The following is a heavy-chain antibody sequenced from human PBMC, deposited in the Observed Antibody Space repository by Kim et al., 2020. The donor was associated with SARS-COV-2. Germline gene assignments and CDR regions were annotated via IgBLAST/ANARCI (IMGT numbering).Heavy chain of an antibody. V-gene: IGHV4-31*02. D-gene: IGHD3-3*01. J-gene: IGHJ4*02. Sequence: LESRVTISVDTSKNQFSLKLSSVTAAYTAVYYCARGRITIFGVVTEFDYWGQGTLVTVSS. CDR3: ARGRITIFGVVTEFDY.